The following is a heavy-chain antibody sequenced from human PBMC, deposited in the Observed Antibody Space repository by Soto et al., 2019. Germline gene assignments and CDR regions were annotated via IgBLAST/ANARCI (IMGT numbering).Heavy chain of an antibody. Sequence: GGSLRLSCAASGFSFSTYGMHWVRQAPGKGLEWVAFISNDGSNKYYADSVKGRFTISRDNSKNTLYLQMNSLRAEDTAVYYCAVAVAGPTAIGYWGQGTLVTVSS. CDR3: AVAVAGPTAIGY. CDR1: GFSFSTYG. D-gene: IGHD6-19*01. CDR2: ISNDGSNK. J-gene: IGHJ4*02. V-gene: IGHV3-30*03.